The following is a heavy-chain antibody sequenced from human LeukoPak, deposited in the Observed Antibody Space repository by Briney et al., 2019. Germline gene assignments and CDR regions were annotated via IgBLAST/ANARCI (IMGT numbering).Heavy chain of an antibody. V-gene: IGHV6-1*01. D-gene: IGHD2-2*01. CDR1: GDSVSSNSAA. Sequence: SQTLSLTCAISGDSVSSNSAAWNWIRQSPSRGLEWLGRTYYRSKWYNDYAVSVKSRITINPDTSKNQFSLQLNSVTPEDTAVYYCARVTVVVPAAIRRSYYFGYWGQGTLVTVSS. CDR3: ARVTVVVPAAIRRSYYFGY. CDR2: TYYRSKWYN. J-gene: IGHJ4*02.